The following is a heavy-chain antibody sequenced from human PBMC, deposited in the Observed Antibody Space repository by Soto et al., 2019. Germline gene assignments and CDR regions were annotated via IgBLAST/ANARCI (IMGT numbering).Heavy chain of an antibody. D-gene: IGHD6-13*01. CDR3: ARSVGGIAAAGTDWWFDP. Sequence: SQTLSLTCAISGVSVPSNSAAWNWITQSPSRGLEWLGRTYYRSKWYNDYAVSVKSGITINPDTSKNQFSLQLNSVTPEDTAVYYCARSVGGIAAAGTDWWFDPWGQGTLVTVSS. J-gene: IGHJ5*02. CDR2: TYYRSKWYN. V-gene: IGHV6-1*01. CDR1: GVSVPSNSAA.